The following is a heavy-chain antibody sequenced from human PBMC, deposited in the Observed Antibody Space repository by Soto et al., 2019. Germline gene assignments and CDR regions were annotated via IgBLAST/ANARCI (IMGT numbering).Heavy chain of an antibody. Sequence: EVELVESGGGLVQPGGSLRLSCAASGLTYSSNWMHWVRQAPGKGLVWISRINSDGSSTSDADSVKGRFIISRDNAKNTLYLQMNSLRAEDTAVYYCALSHTVTTDYWGQGTLVTVSS. CDR1: GLTYSSNW. CDR2: INSDGSST. J-gene: IGHJ4*02. CDR3: ALSHTVTTDY. D-gene: IGHD4-17*01. V-gene: IGHV3-74*01.